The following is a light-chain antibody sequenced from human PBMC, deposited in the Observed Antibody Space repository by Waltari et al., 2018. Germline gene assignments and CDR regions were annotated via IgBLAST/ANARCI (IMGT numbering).Light chain of an antibody. V-gene: IGLV8-61*01. J-gene: IGLJ3*02. CDR1: SGSVSTSDY. CDR2: STN. Sequence: QTVVTQEPAFSVSPGGTIPLTCALTSGSVSTSDYPTWYQQTPGQAPRTLIYSTNIRSSGVPDRFSGSIIGNKAALTITGAQADDESDYYCVLYGGNGIWVFGGGTRLTVL. CDR3: VLYGGNGIWV.